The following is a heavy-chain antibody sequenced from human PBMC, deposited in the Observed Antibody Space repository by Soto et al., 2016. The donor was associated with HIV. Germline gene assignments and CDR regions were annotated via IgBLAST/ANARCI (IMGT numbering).Heavy chain of an antibody. V-gene: IGHV1-69*12. CDR3: ATLKNFGLYGFDV. Sequence: QVQVEQSGTEVKKPGSSVTVSCKASGGTFSGHTVTWVRQAPGQGLEWMGVIFMSFRSASSAQKFQDRLTITAEESRTTVYMELRNVTSDDTAVYYCATLKNFGLYGFDVWGRGTTVTVS. D-gene: IGHD3-10*01. CDR2: IFMSFRSA. CDR1: GGTFSGHT. J-gene: IGHJ6*02.